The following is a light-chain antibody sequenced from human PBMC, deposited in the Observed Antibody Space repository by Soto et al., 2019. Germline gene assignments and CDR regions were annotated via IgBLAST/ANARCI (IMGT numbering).Light chain of an antibody. CDR1: SSDVGSYNL. Sequence: QSALTQPASVSGSPGQSITISCTGTSSDVGSYNLVSWYQQYPGKAPKLIIYEGRKRPSGVSNRFSGSKSGNTASLTISGLQAEDEADYYCCSYVGSSTYVFGTGTKVTVL. CDR2: EGR. J-gene: IGLJ1*01. V-gene: IGLV2-23*01. CDR3: CSYVGSSTYV.